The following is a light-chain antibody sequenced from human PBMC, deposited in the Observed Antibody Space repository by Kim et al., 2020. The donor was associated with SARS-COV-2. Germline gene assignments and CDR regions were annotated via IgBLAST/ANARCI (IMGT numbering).Light chain of an antibody. CDR3: SSYAASNNKV. J-gene: IGLJ1*01. CDR1: SSDVGGYNF. Sequence: QSALTQPPSASGSPGQSVTISCTGTSSDVGGYNFVSWYQQHPGKAPKLIIYEVNKRPSGVPDRFSASKSGNTASLTVSGLQAEDEADYYCSSYAASNNKVFGTGTKVTVL. V-gene: IGLV2-8*01. CDR2: EVN.